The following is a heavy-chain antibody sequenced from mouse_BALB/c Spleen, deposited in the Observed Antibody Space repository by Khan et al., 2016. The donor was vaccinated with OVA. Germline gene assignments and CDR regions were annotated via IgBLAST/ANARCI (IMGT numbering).Heavy chain of an antibody. V-gene: IGHV1-34*01. CDR1: GYSFTTYY. CDR3: ARGTFDY. D-gene: IGHD3-3*01. CDR2: IDPFNGGN. J-gene: IGHJ3*01. Sequence: VQLQQPGPELMKPGASVKISCKASGYSFTTYYMHWVKQSHGKSLEWIGYIDPFNGGNDYNQKFKGKATLTVDKSSSTAYMHLSSLTSEDSAVXYCARGTFDYWGQGTLVTVSA.